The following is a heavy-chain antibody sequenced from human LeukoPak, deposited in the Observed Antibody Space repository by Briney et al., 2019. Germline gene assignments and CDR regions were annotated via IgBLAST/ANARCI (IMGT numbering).Heavy chain of an antibody. CDR1: GFTFSSYG. CDR3: AKDRGKTYYYDSSGCFDY. CDR2: IWYDGSNK. V-gene: IGHV3-33*06. D-gene: IGHD3-22*01. Sequence: GGSLRLSCAASGFTFSSYGMHWVRQAPGKGLEWVAVIWYDGSNKYYADSVKGRFTISRDNSKNTLYLQMNSLRAEDTAVYYCAKDRGKTYYYDSSGCFDYWGQGTLVTVSS. J-gene: IGHJ4*02.